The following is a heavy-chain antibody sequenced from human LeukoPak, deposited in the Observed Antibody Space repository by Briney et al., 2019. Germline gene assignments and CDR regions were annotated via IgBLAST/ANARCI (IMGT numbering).Heavy chain of an antibody. V-gene: IGHV3-23*01. CDR1: GLTFRSYA. CDR3: AKDQERGVVVPDAADY. J-gene: IGHJ4*02. CDR2: ISGSGGST. D-gene: IGHD2-2*01. Sequence: GWSLTLSCLASGLTFRSYAMSWLRQAPGKGLEWVAAISGSGGSTYYAGSEKGRFAISRDNSKNTLYLQMNSLRGDDTAVYYCAKDQERGVVVPDAADYWGQGTLVTVSS.